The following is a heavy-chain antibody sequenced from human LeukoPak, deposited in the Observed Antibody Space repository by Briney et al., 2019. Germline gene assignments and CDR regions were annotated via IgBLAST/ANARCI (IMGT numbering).Heavy chain of an antibody. CDR2: ISAYNGNT. J-gene: IGHJ6*02. D-gene: IGHD2-8*01. V-gene: IGHV1-18*01. CDR3: ARGVCTNGICYGPYYYYGMDV. Sequence: ASVKVSCKASGYTFTSYGISWVRQAPGQGLEWMGWISAYNGNTNYAQKLQGRVTMTTDTSTSTAYMELGSLRSDDTAVYYCARGVCTNGICYGPYYYYGMDVWGQGTTVTVSS. CDR1: GYTFTSYG.